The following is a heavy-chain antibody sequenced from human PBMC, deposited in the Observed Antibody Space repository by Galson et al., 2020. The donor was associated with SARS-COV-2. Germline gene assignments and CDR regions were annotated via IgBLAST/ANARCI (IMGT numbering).Heavy chain of an antibody. CDR2: IYVAGYT. V-gene: IGHV3-53*01. J-gene: IGHJ6*02. D-gene: IGHD3-16*01. CDR1: GLTVSSNY. Sequence: GESLKISCAASGLTVSSNYMMWVRQAPGKGLEWVSVIYVAGYTYYADSVKGRFTISRDDSKNTLYIQMNSLRAEDTAVYYCAGTLGPYYYYAYGLDVWGQGTTVTVSS. CDR3: AGTLGPYYYYAYGLDV.